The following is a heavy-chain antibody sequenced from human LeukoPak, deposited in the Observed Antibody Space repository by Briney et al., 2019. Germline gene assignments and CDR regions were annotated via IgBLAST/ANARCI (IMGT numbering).Heavy chain of an antibody. Sequence: GGSLRLSCAASGFTFNNYGMHWVRQAPGKGLEWVAFVRSDGGIKYYADSVEGRFTISRDNSRTTVYLQMNSLRAEDTAVYHCAKDLPAAYFDCWGQGTLVTVSS. CDR3: AKDLPAAYFDC. J-gene: IGHJ4*02. CDR1: GFTFNNYG. V-gene: IGHV3-30*02. D-gene: IGHD2-2*01. CDR2: VRSDGGIK.